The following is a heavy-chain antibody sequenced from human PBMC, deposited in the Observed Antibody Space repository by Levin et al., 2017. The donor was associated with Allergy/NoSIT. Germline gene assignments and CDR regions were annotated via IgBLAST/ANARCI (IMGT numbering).Heavy chain of an antibody. V-gene: IGHV1-18*01. CDR2: ISTYNENT. CDR3: AREFYYDSTSYYAY. Sequence: ASVKVSCKGSGYSFNSHGITWVRQAPGQGLEYVGWISTYNENTNYAQKLQGRITVTVDTSTSTVYMELRNLRSDDTAVYYCAREFYYDSTSYYAYWGQGTLVTVSS. J-gene: IGHJ4*02. CDR1: GYSFNSHG. D-gene: IGHD2/OR15-2a*01.